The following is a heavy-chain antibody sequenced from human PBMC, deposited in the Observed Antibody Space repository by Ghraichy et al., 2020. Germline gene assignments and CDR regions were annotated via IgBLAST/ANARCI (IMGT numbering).Heavy chain of an antibody. CDR2: IYHSGST. Sequence: SETLSLTCAVSGGSISSSNWWSWVRQPPGKGLEWIGEIYHSGSTNYNPSLKSRVTISVDKSKNQFSLKLSSVTAADTAVYYCASLVAGIYYFDYWGQGTLVTVSS. V-gene: IGHV4-4*02. J-gene: IGHJ4*02. CDR3: ASLVAGIYYFDY. CDR1: GGSISSSNW. D-gene: IGHD6-19*01.